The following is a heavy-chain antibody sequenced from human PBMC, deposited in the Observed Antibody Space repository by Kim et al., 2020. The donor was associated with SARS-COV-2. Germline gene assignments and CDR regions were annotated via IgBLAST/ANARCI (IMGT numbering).Heavy chain of an antibody. V-gene: IGHV3-23*01. CDR1: GFTFSAYA. J-gene: IGHJ4*02. CDR3: VRDRTRIVQLPTYYFDY. CDR2: ISGSGSST. Sequence: GGSLRLSCAASGFTFSAYAMSWVRQAPGKGLEWVSGISGSGSSTYYSDSVKGRFTISRDDSMNTVNLQMNSLRAEDTALYYCVRDRTRIVQLPTYYFDYWGQGTLVTVSS. D-gene: IGHD1-1*01.